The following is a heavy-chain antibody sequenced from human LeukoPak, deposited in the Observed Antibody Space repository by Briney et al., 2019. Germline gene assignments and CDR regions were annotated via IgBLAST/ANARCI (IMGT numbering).Heavy chain of an antibody. V-gene: IGHV3-7*01. CDR1: GFTFSSYW. J-gene: IGHJ4*02. Sequence: GGSLRLSCAASGFTFSSYWMSWVRQAPGKGLEWVANIKQDGSEKYYVDSVKGRFTISRDNAKNSLYLQMNSLRAEDTAVYYCARDAYDSSGYSPFDYWGQGTLVTVSS. D-gene: IGHD3-22*01. CDR3: ARDAYDSSGYSPFDY. CDR2: IKQDGSEK.